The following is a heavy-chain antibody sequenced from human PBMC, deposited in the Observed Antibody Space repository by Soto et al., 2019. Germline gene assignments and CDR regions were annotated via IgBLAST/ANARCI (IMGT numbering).Heavy chain of an antibody. CDR3: ARDRVAYCGGDCYTIDY. D-gene: IGHD2-21*02. V-gene: IGHV3-30-3*01. J-gene: IGHJ4*02. CDR2: ISYDGSNK. CDR1: GFTFSSYA. Sequence: QVQLVESGGGVVQPGRSLRLSCGASGFTFSSYAMHWVRQAPGKGLEWEAVISYDGSNKYYADSVKGRFTISRDNSKNTLYLQMNSLRAEDTAVYYCARDRVAYCGGDCYTIDYWGQGTLVTVSS.